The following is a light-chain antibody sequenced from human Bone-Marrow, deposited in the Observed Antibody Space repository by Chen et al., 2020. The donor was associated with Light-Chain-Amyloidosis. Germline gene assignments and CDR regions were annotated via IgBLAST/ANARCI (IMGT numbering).Light chain of an antibody. CDR2: RDT. V-gene: IGLV3-25*03. CDR1: DLPTKY. Sequence: SYELTPPPSVSVSPGQTARITCSGDDLPTKYAYWYHQKPGQAPVLVIQRDTERPSGISERFSGSSSGTTATLTISGVQAEDEADYHCQSADSSGTYEVIFGGGTKLTVL. J-gene: IGLJ2*01. CDR3: QSADSSGTYEVI.